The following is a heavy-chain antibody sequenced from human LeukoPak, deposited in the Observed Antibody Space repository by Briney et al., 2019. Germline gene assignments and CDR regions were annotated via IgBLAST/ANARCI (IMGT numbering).Heavy chain of an antibody. CDR2: INPNSGGT. J-gene: IGHJ5*02. Sequence: GASVKVSCKASGYTFIGYYMHWVRQAPGQGLEWMGWINPNSGGTNYAQKFQGRVTMTRDTSISTAYMELRGLRSEDTAVYYCARGDWFDPWGQGTLVTVSS. CDR1: GYTFIGYY. V-gene: IGHV1-2*02. D-gene: IGHD2-21*01. CDR3: ARGDWFDP.